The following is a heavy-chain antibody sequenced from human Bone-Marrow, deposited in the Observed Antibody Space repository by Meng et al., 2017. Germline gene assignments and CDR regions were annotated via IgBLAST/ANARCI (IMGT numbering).Heavy chain of an antibody. CDR3: SGHVDY. CDR1: GFTFSSHW. Sequence: EGRLGESGGGLVQPGGSLRLSCAASGFTFSSHWMHWVRQAPGKGLEWIGRMKSNVDGGTVDYAAAVEGRFFISRDDSENTFYLQMNSLKTEDTAVYYCSGHVDYWGHGTLVTVSS. J-gene: IGHJ4*01. CDR2: MKSNVDGGTV. V-gene: IGHV3-15*01.